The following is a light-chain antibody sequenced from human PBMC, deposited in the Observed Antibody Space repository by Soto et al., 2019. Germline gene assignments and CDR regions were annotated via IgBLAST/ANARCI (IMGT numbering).Light chain of an antibody. J-gene: IGLJ1*01. CDR3: QLWDSGTXHFV. V-gene: IGLV3-21*02. Sequence: SYYLTQPPSVSAAPVQTARITCGGDNIGSKSLDWYQQKSGQAPVLVVNDDSDRPSGIPERFSGSDSGNTDTLIISRVEDGDEDDYYCQLWDSGTXHFVVGTGTKVXV. CDR2: DDS. CDR1: NIGSKS.